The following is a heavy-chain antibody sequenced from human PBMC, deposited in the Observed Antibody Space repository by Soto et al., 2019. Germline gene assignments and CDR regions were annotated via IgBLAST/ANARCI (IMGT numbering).Heavy chain of an antibody. D-gene: IGHD6-13*01. CDR1: GDTFSSYA. V-gene: IGHV1-69*01. Sequence: QVQLVQSGAEVKKPGSSVKVSCKASGDTFSSYAISWVRQAPGQGLEWMGGIIPIFGTANYAQKFQGRVTITADESTSTAYMELSSLRSEDTAVYYCARDRTQGIAAAGFDYWGQGTLVTVSS. J-gene: IGHJ4*02. CDR2: IIPIFGTA. CDR3: ARDRTQGIAAAGFDY.